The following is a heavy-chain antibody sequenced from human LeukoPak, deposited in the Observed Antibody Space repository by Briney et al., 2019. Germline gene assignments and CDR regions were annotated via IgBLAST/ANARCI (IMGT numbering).Heavy chain of an antibody. CDR3: TTGKNGDYGPFYYYYYGMDV. J-gene: IGHJ6*02. CDR2: ISESGGST. Sequence: GGSLRLSCVVSGFTFSTSAMSWVRQAPGKGLEWVSGISESGGSTYYADSVKGRFTSSGDNSKNTLYLQMNSLKTEDTAVYYCTTGKNGDYGPFYYYYYGMDVWGQGTTVTVSS. CDR1: GFTFSTSA. V-gene: IGHV3-23*01. D-gene: IGHD4-17*01.